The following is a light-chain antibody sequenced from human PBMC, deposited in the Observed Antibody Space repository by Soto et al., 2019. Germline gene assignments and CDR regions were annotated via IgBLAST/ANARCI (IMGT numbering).Light chain of an antibody. J-gene: IGKJ2*01. Sequence: EIVLTQSPATLSLSPGDRATLSCRASQSVSRYLAWYQQKPGQAPRLLIYDASNRATGIPARFSGSGSGTDFTLTISSLEPEDFAVYYCQQRSNWPGYTFGQGTKLEIK. CDR2: DAS. CDR3: QQRSNWPGYT. CDR1: QSVSRY. V-gene: IGKV3-11*01.